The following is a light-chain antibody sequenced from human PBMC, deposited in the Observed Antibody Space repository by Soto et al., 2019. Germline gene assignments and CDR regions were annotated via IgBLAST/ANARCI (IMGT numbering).Light chain of an antibody. CDR2: DTN. CDR1: TSNIGNNY. V-gene: IGLV1-51*01. CDR3: GAWDSGLSGVL. Sequence: QSVLTQPPSVSAAPGQQVTISCSGETSNIGNNYVYWYQQLPGAAPKLLIYDTNNRPSEIPDRFSGSRSGTSATLAITGLQTGDEAVYYCGAWDSGLSGVLFGGGTKLTVL. J-gene: IGLJ2*01.